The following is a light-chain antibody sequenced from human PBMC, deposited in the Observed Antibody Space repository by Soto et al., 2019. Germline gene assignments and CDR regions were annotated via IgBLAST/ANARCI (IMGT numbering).Light chain of an antibody. CDR3: AVWDDGLRGRV. CDR2: GDD. Sequence: QSVLTQPPSASGTPGQRVTISCSGSNSNIGSNTVNWYQQFPGTAPRFLIYGDDQRPSGVPDRFSASKSGTSASLAISGLQSEDEADYYCAVWDDGLRGRVFGGGTKLTVL. CDR1: NSNIGSNT. V-gene: IGLV1-44*01. J-gene: IGLJ2*01.